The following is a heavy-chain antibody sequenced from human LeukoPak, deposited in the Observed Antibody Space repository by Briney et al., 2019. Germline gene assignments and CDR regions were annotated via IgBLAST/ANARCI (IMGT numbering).Heavy chain of an antibody. CDR2: IWYDGSNK. J-gene: IGHJ5*02. CDR3: AGDSSGFDP. V-gene: IGHV3-33*01. Sequence: GRSLRPSCAASGFTFSSYGMHWVRQAPGKGLEWVAVIWYDGSNKYYADSVKGRFTISRDNSKNTLYLQMNSLRAEDTAVYYCAGDSSGFDPWGQGTLVTVSS. D-gene: IGHD2-15*01. CDR1: GFTFSSYG.